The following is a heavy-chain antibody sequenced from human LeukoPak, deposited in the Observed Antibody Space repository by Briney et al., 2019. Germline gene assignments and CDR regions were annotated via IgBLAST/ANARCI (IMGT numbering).Heavy chain of an antibody. J-gene: IGHJ2*01. Sequence: SETLSLTCTVSGGSISSYYWSWIRQPPGKGLKWIGYIYYSGSTNCNPSLKSRVTISVDTSKNQFSLKLSSVTAAGTAVYYCARRIAVAGDWYFDLWGRGTLVTVSS. CDR3: ARRIAVAGDWYFDL. V-gene: IGHV4-59*08. CDR1: GGSISSYY. D-gene: IGHD6-19*01. CDR2: IYYSGST.